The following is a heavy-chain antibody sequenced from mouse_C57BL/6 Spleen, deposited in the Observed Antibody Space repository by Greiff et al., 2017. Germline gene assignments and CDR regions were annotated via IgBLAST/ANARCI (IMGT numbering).Heavy chain of an antibody. D-gene: IGHD1-1*01. Sequence: EVQLVESGGGLVKPGGSLKLSCAASGFTFSDYGMHWVRQAPEKGLEWVAYISSGSSTIYYADTVKGRFSISRDNAKNTLFLQMTSLRSEDTAMYYFARDGSIYSYYFDYWGQGTTLTVSS. CDR2: ISSGSSTI. J-gene: IGHJ2*01. CDR1: GFTFSDYG. CDR3: ARDGSIYSYYFDY. V-gene: IGHV5-17*01.